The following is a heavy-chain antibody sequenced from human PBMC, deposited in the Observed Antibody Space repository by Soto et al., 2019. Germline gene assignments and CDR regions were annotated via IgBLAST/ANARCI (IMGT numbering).Heavy chain of an antibody. V-gene: IGHV1-69*01. CDR1: GATFSTTG. CDR3: ARASPVICGCDPGCRLDSSFDS. Sequence: QVQLVQSGAEVRKPGSSLRVSCKSSGATFSTTGISWVRQAPGQRLAWMGGIIPLFGTPKYARKFQGRVSITPDESTHTVYMELNSLRPDDAAVYYCARASPVICGCDPGCRLDSSFDSWGQGSLVIVS. J-gene: IGHJ5*01. D-gene: IGHD2-21*02. CDR2: IIPLFGTP.